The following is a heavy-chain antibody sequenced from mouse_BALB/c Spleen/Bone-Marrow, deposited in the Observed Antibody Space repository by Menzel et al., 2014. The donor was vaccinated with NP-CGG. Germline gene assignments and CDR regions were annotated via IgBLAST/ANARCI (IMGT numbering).Heavy chain of an antibody. CDR3: ARELVRGMDY. V-gene: IGHV1-54*01. J-gene: IGHJ4*01. Sequence: VQLQQFSAELVRPGTSVKVSCKASGYAFTNYWIEWIKQRPGQGLEWIGVINPGSGGINYNEKSKGKATLTADKSSSTAYMQLSSLTSDDSAVYFCARELVRGMDYWGQGTSVTITS. D-gene: IGHD2-12*01. CDR2: INPGSGGI. CDR1: GYAFTNYW.